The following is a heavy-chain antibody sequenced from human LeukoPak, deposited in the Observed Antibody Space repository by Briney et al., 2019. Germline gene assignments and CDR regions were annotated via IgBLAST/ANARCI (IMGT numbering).Heavy chain of an antibody. CDR2: ISSSGSTI. CDR1: GFTFSSYE. V-gene: IGHV3-48*03. D-gene: IGHD6-6*01. Sequence: PGGSLRLSCAASGFTFSSYEMNWVRQAPGKGLEWVSYISSSGSTIYYADSVKGRFTISRDNAKNSLYLQMNSLRAEDTAVYYCARDSEQLALDYWGQGTLVTVSS. CDR3: ARDSEQLALDY. J-gene: IGHJ4*02.